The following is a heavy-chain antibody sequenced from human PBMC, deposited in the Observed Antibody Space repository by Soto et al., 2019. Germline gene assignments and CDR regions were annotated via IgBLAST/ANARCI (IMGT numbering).Heavy chain of an antibody. D-gene: IGHD2-15*01. CDR3: AKIPRVVYYYYYYMDV. CDR1: GFTFSSYA. V-gene: IGHV3-23*01. Sequence: PGGSLRLSCAASGFTFSSYAMSWVRQAPGKGLEWVSAISGSGGSTYYADSVKGRFTISRDNSKNTLYLQMNSLRAEDTAVYYCAKIPRVVYYYYYYMDVWGKGTTVTVSS. J-gene: IGHJ6*03. CDR2: ISGSGGST.